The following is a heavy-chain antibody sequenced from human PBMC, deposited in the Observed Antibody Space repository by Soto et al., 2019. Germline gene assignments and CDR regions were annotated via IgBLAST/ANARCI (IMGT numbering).Heavy chain of an antibody. V-gene: IGHV3-72*01. Sequence: EVQLVESGGGLVQPGGSLRLSCAASGLIFSDYHMDWVRQAPGKGLEWVGRIRRKATSYTTEYAASVKGRFTISRDDSKSSLYLQMTSLKTEDTAVYYCSMLGGWSGGSADMDVWRRGTRVTVSS. J-gene: IGHJ6*02. D-gene: IGHD6-19*01. CDR1: GLIFSDYH. CDR2: IRRKATSYTT. CDR3: SMLGGWSGGSADMDV.